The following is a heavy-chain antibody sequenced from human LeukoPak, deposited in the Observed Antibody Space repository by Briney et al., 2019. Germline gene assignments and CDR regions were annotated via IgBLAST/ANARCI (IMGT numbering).Heavy chain of an antibody. CDR3: AKSSAVTIFGVVITGPLDY. Sequence: GGSLRLSCAASGFTFSSYAMSWVRQAPGKGLEWVSAISGSGGSTYYADSVKGRFTISRDNSKNTLYLQMNSLRAEDTAVYYCAKSSAVTIFGVVITGPLDYWGQGTLVTVSS. CDR2: ISGSGGST. J-gene: IGHJ4*02. CDR1: GFTFSSYA. V-gene: IGHV3-23*01. D-gene: IGHD3-3*01.